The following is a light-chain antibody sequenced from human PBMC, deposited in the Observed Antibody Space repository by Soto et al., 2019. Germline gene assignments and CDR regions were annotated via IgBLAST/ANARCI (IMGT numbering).Light chain of an antibody. CDR1: SGHSSYI. J-gene: IGLJ3*02. Sequence: QLVLTQSSSASASLGSSVKLTCTLSSGHSSYIIAWHQQQPGKAPRYLMKLEGSGSYNKGSGVPDRFSGSSSGADRYLTISNLQSEDEADYYCETWDSNTLWVFGGGTKSPS. V-gene: IGLV4-60*03. CDR2: LEGSGSY. CDR3: ETWDSNTLWV.